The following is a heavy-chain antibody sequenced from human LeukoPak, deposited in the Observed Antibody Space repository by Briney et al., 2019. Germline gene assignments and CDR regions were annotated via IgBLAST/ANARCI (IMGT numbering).Heavy chain of an antibody. CDR1: GYTLTELS. D-gene: IGHD6-6*01. CDR2: FDPEDGET. Sequence: ASVKVSCKVSGYTLTELSMHWVRQAPGKGLEWMGGFDPEDGETSYAQKFQGRVTMTEDTSTDTAYMELSSLRSEDTAVYYCATGLFEYSSSWHYWGQGTLVTVSS. CDR3: ATGLFEYSSSWHY. J-gene: IGHJ4*02. V-gene: IGHV1-24*01.